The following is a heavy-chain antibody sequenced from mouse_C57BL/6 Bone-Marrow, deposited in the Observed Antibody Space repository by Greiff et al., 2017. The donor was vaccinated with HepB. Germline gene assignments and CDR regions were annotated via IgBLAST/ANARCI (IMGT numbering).Heavy chain of an antibody. CDR1: GYTFSTYW. CDR3: ARGAY. J-gene: IGHJ3*01. V-gene: IGHV1-80*01. Sequence: VQRVESGAELVKPGASVKISCKTSGYTFSTYWMNWVKQRPGKGLEWIGQIYPGDGDTNYNGKFKGKATLTADKSSSTAYMQLSSLTSEDSAVYFCARGAYWGQGTLVTVSA. CDR2: IYPGDGDT.